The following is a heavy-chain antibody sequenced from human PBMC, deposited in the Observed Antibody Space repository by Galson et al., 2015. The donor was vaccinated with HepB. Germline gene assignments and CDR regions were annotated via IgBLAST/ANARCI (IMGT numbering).Heavy chain of an antibody. D-gene: IGHD3-22*01. V-gene: IGHV3-48*03. CDR2: ISSSGSTI. J-gene: IGHJ4*02. Sequence: SLRLSCAASGFTFSSYDMNWVRQAPGKGLEWVSYISSSGSTIYYADSVKGRFTISRDNAKNSLYLQMNSLRAEDTAVYYCARVSLYYYDSSGYHDYWGQGTLVTVSS. CDR3: ARVSLYYYDSSGYHDY. CDR1: GFTFSSYD.